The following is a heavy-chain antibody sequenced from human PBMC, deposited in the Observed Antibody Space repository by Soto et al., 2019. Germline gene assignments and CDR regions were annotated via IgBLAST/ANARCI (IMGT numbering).Heavy chain of an antibody. CDR3: ARDRSSSSSIWFDP. J-gene: IGHJ5*02. CDR2: IYYSGST. V-gene: IGHV4-59*01. Sequence: PSETLSLTCTVSGGSISSYYWSWIRQPPGKGLEWIGYIYYSGSTNYNPSLKSRVTIPVDTSKNQFSLKLSSVTAADTAVYYCARDRSSSSSIWFDPWGQGTLVTVSS. CDR1: GGSISSYY. D-gene: IGHD6-6*01.